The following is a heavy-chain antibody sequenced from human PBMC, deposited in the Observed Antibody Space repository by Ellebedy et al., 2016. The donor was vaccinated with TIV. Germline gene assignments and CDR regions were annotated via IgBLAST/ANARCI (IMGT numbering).Heavy chain of an antibody. CDR2: ISGGGGST. V-gene: IGHV3-23*01. CDR3: AKGTSSGFNYDRVGFEY. J-gene: IGHJ4*02. CDR1: GFTFSSFA. D-gene: IGHD3-22*01. Sequence: GGSLRLSCAASGFTFSSFAMHWVRQAPGKGLEWLSVISGGGGSTYQAGSVKGRSTITRDNSKNTLYLQMDRLRAEDTAVYYCAKGTSSGFNYDRVGFEYWGQGALVTVSS.